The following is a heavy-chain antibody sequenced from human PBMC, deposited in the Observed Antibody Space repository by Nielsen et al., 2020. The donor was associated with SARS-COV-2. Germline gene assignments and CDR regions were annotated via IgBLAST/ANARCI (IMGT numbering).Heavy chain of an antibody. Sequence: SETLSLTCTVSDASLRNSDYHWGWIRQRPGKGLEWIGSIYYRGSTYYNPSLKSRVSISVDTSKNQISLTVKSMTAADTAVYYCARGPDIVVVPAAIYFDHWGQGTQLTVSS. J-gene: IGHJ4*02. CDR2: IYYRGST. CDR1: DASLRNSDYH. CDR3: ARGPDIVVVPAAIYFDH. D-gene: IGHD2-2*02. V-gene: IGHV4-39*07.